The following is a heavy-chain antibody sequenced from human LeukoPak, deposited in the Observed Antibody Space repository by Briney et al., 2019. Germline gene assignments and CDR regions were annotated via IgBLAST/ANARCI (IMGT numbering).Heavy chain of an antibody. V-gene: IGHV3-23*01. D-gene: IGHD2-2*01. CDR3: AKDGAPYCSSTSCYSHTVKYFQH. CDR1: GFTFSSYA. CDR2: ISGSGGST. Sequence: GGSLRLSCAASGFTFSSYAMSWVRQAPGKGLEWVSAISGSGGSTYYADSVKGRFTISRDNSKNTLYLQVNSLRAEDTAVYYCAKDGAPYCSSTSCYSHTVKYFQHWGQGTLVTVSS. J-gene: IGHJ1*01.